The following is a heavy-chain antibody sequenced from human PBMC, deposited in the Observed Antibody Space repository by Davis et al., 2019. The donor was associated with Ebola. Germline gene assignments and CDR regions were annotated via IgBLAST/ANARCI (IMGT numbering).Heavy chain of an antibody. D-gene: IGHD6-19*01. V-gene: IGHV3-74*01. CDR2: IEHDGSYT. CDR3: ARDIAVAGRPSYYYYYYGMDV. J-gene: IGHJ6*02. Sequence: GESLKISCEASGFTFSSFWMHWVRQVPGKGLEWVSQIEHDGSYTGYADSVKGRFTISRDNAKNSLYLQMNSLRAEDTAVYYCARDIAVAGRPSYYYYYYGMDVWGQGTTVTVSS. CDR1: GFTFSSFW.